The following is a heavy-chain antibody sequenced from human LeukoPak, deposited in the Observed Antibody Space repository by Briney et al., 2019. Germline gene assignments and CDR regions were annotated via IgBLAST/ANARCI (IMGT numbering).Heavy chain of an antibody. J-gene: IGHJ4*02. CDR3: AKEYYDFWSGYPHDY. CDR1: GFTFSSYA. Sequence: GGSLRLSCAASGFTFSSYAMSWVRQAPGKGLEWVSAISGSGGSTYYADSVEGRFTISRDNSKNTLYLQMNSLRAEDTAVYYCAKEYYDFWSGYPHDYWGQGTLVTVSS. CDR2: ISGSGGST. D-gene: IGHD3-3*01. V-gene: IGHV3-23*01.